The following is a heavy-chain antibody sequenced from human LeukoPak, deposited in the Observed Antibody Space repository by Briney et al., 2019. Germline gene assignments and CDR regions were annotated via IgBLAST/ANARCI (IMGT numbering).Heavy chain of an antibody. CDR3: AKDRQGYNLGGFDY. J-gene: IGHJ4*02. Sequence: PGGSLRLSCAASGFTFSSYWMSWVRQAPGKGLEWVANIKQDGSEKYYVDSVKGRFTISRDNAKNSLYLQMNSLRAEDTAVYYCAKDRQGYNLGGFDYWGQGTLVTVSS. D-gene: IGHD5-24*01. CDR1: GFTFSSYW. CDR2: IKQDGSEK. V-gene: IGHV3-7*01.